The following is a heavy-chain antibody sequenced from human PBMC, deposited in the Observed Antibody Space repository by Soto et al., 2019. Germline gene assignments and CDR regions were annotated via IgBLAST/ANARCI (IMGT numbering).Heavy chain of an antibody. D-gene: IGHD3-22*01. Sequence: GASVKVSCKASGYTFTSYAMHWVRQAPGQRLEWMGWINAGNGNTKYSQKFQGRVTITRDTSASTAYMELSSLRSEDTAVYYCARGARGSSGYYGWFDPWGQGTLVTVPQ. V-gene: IGHV1-3*01. CDR3: ARGARGSSGYYGWFDP. CDR1: GYTFTSYA. J-gene: IGHJ5*02. CDR2: INAGNGNT.